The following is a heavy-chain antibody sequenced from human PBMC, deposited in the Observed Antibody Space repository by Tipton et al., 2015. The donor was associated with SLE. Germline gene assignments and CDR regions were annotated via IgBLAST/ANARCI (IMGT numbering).Heavy chain of an antibody. D-gene: IGHD6-13*01. Sequence: SLRLSCAASGFTFRIYAMSWVRQAPGKGLEWVSTISGSGDNTYYADSVKGRFSISRDNSENTLSLQMSSLRAEDTALYYCAKDANSWFQDYYYMDVWGKGTTVTVSS. CDR3: AKDANSWFQDYYYMDV. CDR2: ISGSGDNT. J-gene: IGHJ6*03. CDR1: GFTFRIYA. V-gene: IGHV3-23*01.